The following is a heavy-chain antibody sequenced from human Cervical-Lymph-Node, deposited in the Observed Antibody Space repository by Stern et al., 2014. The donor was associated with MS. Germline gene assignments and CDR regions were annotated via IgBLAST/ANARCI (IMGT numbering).Heavy chain of an antibody. CDR3: ATPLPFAL. CDR2: FSPSTNRT. CDR1: GHTVTSYS. J-gene: IGHJ4*02. V-gene: IGHV1-46*01. Sequence: QVQLVQSGAEVKKPAASVKISCKTTGHTVTSYSIHWIRQAPGQGLEWIGIFSPSTNRTTLAQKVQGRVTVTWDMSTSTLYLGLSSLKSDDTAVYYCATPLPFALWGQGTLVTVSS.